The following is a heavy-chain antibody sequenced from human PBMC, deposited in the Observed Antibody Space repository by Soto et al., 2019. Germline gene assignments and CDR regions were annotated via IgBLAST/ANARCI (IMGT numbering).Heavy chain of an antibody. D-gene: IGHD3-22*01. V-gene: IGHV3-23*01. CDR3: ARTYYYDSTGYYRTFDY. J-gene: IGHJ4*02. CDR2: AGPSGSST. CDR1: MFTFWSCC. Sequence: SLRLSFAALMFTFWSCCVRWGPLSPGEGLEWVSVAGPSGSSTFYADSVRGRFTISRDNVENTLYLQMNSLRVADTALYFCARTYYYDSTGYYRTFDYWGQGTLVTVSS.